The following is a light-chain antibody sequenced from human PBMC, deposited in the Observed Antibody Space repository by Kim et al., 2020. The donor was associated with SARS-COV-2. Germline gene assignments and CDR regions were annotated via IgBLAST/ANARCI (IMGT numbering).Light chain of an antibody. CDR3: QQSYSTPPT. CDR2: AAS. CDR1: QTISGY. V-gene: IGKV1-39*01. J-gene: IGKJ1*01. Sequence: APGGDRVTITCRASQTISGYLNWYQQKPGKAPKLLIYAASSLLGGVPSRFSGSGSGTDFTLTISSLQPEDFATYHCQQSYSTPPTFGQGTKVDIK.